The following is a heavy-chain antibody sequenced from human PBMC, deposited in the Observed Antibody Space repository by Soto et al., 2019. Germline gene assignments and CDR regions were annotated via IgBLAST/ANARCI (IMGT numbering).Heavy chain of an antibody. V-gene: IGHV1-69*06. CDR1: GGTFSSYA. Sequence: GASVKVSCKASGGTFSSYAISWVRQAPGQGLEWMGGIIHIFGTANYAQKFQGRVTITADKSASTAYMELSSLRSEDTAVYYCARDVFITMVRGEFYYYYGMGVWGQGTTVTVSS. D-gene: IGHD3-10*01. J-gene: IGHJ6*02. CDR2: IIHIFGTA. CDR3: ARDVFITMVRGEFYYYYGMGV.